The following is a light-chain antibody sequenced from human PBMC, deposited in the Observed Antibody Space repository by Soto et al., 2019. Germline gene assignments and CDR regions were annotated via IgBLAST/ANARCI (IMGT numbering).Light chain of an antibody. V-gene: IGKV1-5*03. CDR2: KAS. CDR1: QGISGW. J-gene: IGKJ2*01. CDR3: QHYDTYPYT. Sequence: DIQMTQSPSTLSASVGDRVSVTCRASQGISGWLAWFQQKPGQAPKLLIYKASSLESGVPSRFSGSASGTEFTLTISSLQPDDFATYYCQHYDTYPYTFGQGTKLEIK.